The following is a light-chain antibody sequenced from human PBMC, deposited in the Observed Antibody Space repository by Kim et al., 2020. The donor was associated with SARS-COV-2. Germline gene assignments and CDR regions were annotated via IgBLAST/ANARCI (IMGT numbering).Light chain of an antibody. CDR2: TNN. J-gene: IGLJ3*02. CDR1: SSNIGSST. Sequence: ELTQPPSASGTPGQGVIISCTGSSSNIGSSTVSWYQQLPGTVPKLLISTNNQRPSGVPDRFSGSKSGTSASLAISGLQTEDEADYYCASWDGSLNGWVFGGGTQLTVL. V-gene: IGLV1-44*01. CDR3: ASWDGSLNGWV.